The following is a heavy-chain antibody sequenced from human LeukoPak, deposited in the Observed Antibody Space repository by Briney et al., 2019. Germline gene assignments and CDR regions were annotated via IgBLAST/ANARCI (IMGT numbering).Heavy chain of an antibody. CDR2: IIPIFGTA. D-gene: IGHD3-3*01. V-gene: IGHV1-69*06. Sequence: SVKVSCKASGGTFSSYAISWVRQAPGQGLEWMGGIIPIFGTANYAQKFQGRVTITADKSTSTAYMELSSLRSEDTAVYYCARVYYDFWSGYSYYFDYWGQGTLVTVSS. CDR1: GGTFSSYA. J-gene: IGHJ4*02. CDR3: ARVYYDFWSGYSYYFDY.